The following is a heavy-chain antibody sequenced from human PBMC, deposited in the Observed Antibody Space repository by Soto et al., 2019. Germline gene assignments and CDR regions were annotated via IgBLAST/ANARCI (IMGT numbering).Heavy chain of an antibody. J-gene: IGHJ4*02. V-gene: IGHV3-23*01. CDR1: GFTFSSCA. CDR3: AKRHSSGWVDF. Sequence: EVQLLESGGGLVQPGGSLRLSCAASGFTFSSCAMNWVRQAPGKGLELVSTISSSGGGTYYADSVKGRFTISRDNPKNTLYLQMDSLRAEDTAVYYCAKRHSSGWVDFWGQGTLVTVSS. D-gene: IGHD6-19*01. CDR2: ISSSGGGT.